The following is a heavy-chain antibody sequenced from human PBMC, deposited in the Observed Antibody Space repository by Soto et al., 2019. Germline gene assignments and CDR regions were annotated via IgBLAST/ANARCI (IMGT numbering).Heavy chain of an antibody. Sequence: GGSLRLSCAASGFDSSDYSMTWIRQAPGKGLEWVSYISQSGGTAYYADSVKGRFAVSRDDAKNSLYLQMDSLRVEDTAVYYCARVTRYTYSNYDWLDPWGQGTLVTVSS. CDR1: GFDSSDYS. CDR3: ARVTRYTYSNYDWLDP. V-gene: IGHV3-11*01. CDR2: ISQSGGTA. D-gene: IGHD4-4*01. J-gene: IGHJ5*02.